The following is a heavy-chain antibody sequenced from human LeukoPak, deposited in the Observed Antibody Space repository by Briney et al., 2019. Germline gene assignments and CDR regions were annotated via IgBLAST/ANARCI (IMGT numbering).Heavy chain of an antibody. V-gene: IGHV3-23*01. CDR3: AKDQGGPYYYYYYGMDV. J-gene: IGHJ6*02. CDR1: GFTFSSYA. CDR2: ISGSGGST. Sequence: GGSLRLSCAASGFTFSSYAISCVRQAPGKGLEWVSAISGSGGSTYYADSVKGRFTISRDNSKNTLYLQMNSLSAEDTAVYYCAKDQGGPYYYYYYGMDVWGQGTTVTVSS. D-gene: IGHD3-16*01.